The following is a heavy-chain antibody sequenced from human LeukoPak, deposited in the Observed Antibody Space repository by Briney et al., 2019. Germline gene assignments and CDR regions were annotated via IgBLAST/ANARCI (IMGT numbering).Heavy chain of an antibody. D-gene: IGHD5-24*01. CDR2: IRYDGSNK. Sequence: GGSLRLSCAASGFTFSSSGMHWVRQAPGKGLEWVAFIRYDGSNKYHADSVKGRFTISRDNSKNTLYLQMNSLRAEDTAVYYCAKGMGDAYNYGYSLDYWGQGTLVTASS. CDR3: AKGMGDAYNYGYSLDY. V-gene: IGHV3-30*02. J-gene: IGHJ4*02. CDR1: GFTFSSSG.